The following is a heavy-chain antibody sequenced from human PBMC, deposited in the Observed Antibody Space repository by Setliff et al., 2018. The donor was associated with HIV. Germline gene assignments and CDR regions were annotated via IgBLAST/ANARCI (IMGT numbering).Heavy chain of an antibody. CDR1: GYTFTSYA. J-gene: IGHJ4*02. D-gene: IGHD6-6*01. Sequence: ASVKVSCKASGYTFTSYAMHWVRQAPGQRLEWMGWINAGNGNTKYSQKFQGRVTITRDTSASTAYMELSSLRSEDTAMYYCVREMFMYTSSEGFPFDFWGQGTLVTVSS. CDR2: INAGNGNT. V-gene: IGHV1-3*01. CDR3: VREMFMYTSSEGFPFDF.